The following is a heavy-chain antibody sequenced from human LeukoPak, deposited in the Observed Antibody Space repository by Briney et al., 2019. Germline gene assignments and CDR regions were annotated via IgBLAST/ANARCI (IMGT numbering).Heavy chain of an antibody. J-gene: IGHJ4*02. CDR2: INPRGGST. V-gene: IGHV1-46*01. CDR3: ARVGPTVGVYFDF. Sequence: ASVKVSCKASGYTFTSYYMHWVRQAPGQGLEWMGIINPRGGSTNYAQKFQGRVTMTRDTSTSTVYMELSSLRSEDTAVYYCARVGPTVGVYFDFWGQGTLVTVSS. CDR1: GYTFTSYY. D-gene: IGHD1-26*01.